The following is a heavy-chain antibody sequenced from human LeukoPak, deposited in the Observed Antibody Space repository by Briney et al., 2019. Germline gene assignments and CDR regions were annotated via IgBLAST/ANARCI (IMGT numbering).Heavy chain of an antibody. J-gene: IGHJ4*02. CDR3: ARGLDYGDYFDY. Sequence: GGSLRLSCAASGFTVSSNYMSWVRQAPGKGLEWVSLFYSVGSTYYADSVKGRLTISRDNSKNTLYLQMNSLRAEDTAVYYCARGLDYGDYFDYWGQGTLVTVSS. CDR1: GFTVSSNY. V-gene: IGHV3-53*01. CDR2: FYSVGST. D-gene: IGHD4-17*01.